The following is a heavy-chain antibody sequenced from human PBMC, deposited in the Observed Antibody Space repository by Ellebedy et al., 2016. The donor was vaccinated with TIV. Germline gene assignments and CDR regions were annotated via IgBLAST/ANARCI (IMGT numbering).Heavy chain of an antibody. D-gene: IGHD3-22*01. CDR3: AKGRGGGSDTSAPRYYFDY. CDR2: VSPSGTRT. CDR1: GFTFNNYA. Sequence: GESLKISCAASGFTFNNYAMSWVRQAPGKGLEWVSTVSPSGTRTYYADSVEGRFIISRDNSKKTLYLQMNSLRAEDTAVYYCAKGRGGGSDTSAPRYYFDYWGLGTLVTVSS. J-gene: IGHJ4*02. V-gene: IGHV3-23*01.